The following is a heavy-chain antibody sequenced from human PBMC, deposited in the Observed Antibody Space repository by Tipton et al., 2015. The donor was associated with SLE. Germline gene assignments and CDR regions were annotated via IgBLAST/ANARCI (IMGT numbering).Heavy chain of an antibody. Sequence: SLRLSCAASGFTFSSYLMHWVRQAPGKGLVWVSRINSDGSSTNYADSMKGRFTISRDNAKNSLYLQMNNLRADDTAVYYCARIRGWFREPHFDFWGQGILVTVSS. V-gene: IGHV3-74*01. CDR2: INSDGSST. CDR1: GFTFSSYL. D-gene: IGHD3-10*01. J-gene: IGHJ4*02. CDR3: ARIRGWFREPHFDF.